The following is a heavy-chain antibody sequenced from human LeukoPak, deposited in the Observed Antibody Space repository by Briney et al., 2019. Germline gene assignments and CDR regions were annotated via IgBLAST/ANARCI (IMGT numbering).Heavy chain of an antibody. CDR3: ARETPGAGHFDY. D-gene: IGHD7-27*01. V-gene: IGHV4-59*01. CDR2: IYYSGGT. Sequence: SETLSLTCTVSGGSFSTYYWMWIRQPPGKGLEWIGYIYYSGGTHYNPSLKSRVTMLVDTSKNQFSLKLTAVTAADTAVYYCARETPGAGHFDYWGQGSLVTVSS. CDR1: GGSFSTYY. J-gene: IGHJ4*02.